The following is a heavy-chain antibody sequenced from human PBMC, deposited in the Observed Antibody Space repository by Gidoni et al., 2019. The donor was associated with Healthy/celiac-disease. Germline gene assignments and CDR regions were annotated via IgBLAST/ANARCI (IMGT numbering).Heavy chain of an antibody. V-gene: IGHV4-34*01. D-gene: IGHD6-13*01. J-gene: IGHJ3*02. Sequence: QVQLQQWGAALLTPSETMSLTCPVYGGSSSGYNCSWIRQPQGNGLEWIGEIHHSGRANYNPSRKMRVTIAVYTYKNQFALKLSSVIAADTAVYYCARVNQQLVKYDAFDIWGQGTMVTVSS. CDR3: ARVNQQLVKYDAFDI. CDR2: IHHSGRA. CDR1: GGSSSGYN.